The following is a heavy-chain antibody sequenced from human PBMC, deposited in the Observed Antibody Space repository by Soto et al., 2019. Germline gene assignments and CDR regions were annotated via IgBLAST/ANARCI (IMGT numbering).Heavy chain of an antibody. Sequence: GGSLRLSCAASGFTFSGSAMHWVRQASGKGLEWVGRIRSKANSYATAYAASVNGRFTISRDDSKNTAYLQMNSLKTEDTAVYYCTRLHFIAVAAPLYYYYGMVVWGQGTTVTVSS. CDR3: TRLHFIAVAAPLYYYYGMVV. J-gene: IGHJ6*02. CDR2: IRSKANSYAT. D-gene: IGHD6-19*01. CDR1: GFTFSGSA. V-gene: IGHV3-73*01.